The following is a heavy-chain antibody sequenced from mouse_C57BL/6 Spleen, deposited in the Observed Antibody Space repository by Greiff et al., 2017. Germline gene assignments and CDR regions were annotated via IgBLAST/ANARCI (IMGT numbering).Heavy chain of an antibody. Sequence: VQLQQPGAELVRPGTSVTLSCKASGYTFTSYWMHWVKQRPGQGLEWIGVIDPADSYTTYNQKFKGKATLTVDTSSSTAYMQLSSLTSGGSAVYYCASYSSYNCYAMDYWGQGTSVTVSS. CDR2: IDPADSYT. CDR1: GYTFTSYW. CDR3: ASYSSYNCYAMDY. V-gene: IGHV1-59*01. J-gene: IGHJ4*01. D-gene: IGHD2-5*01.